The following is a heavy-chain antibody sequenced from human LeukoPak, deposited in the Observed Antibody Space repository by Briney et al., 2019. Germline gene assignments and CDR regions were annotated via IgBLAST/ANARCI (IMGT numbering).Heavy chain of an antibody. D-gene: IGHD3-9*01. CDR1: GFTFSSYG. V-gene: IGHV3-23*01. CDR3: AKDRGRRITIFFDKGHSDY. Sequence: GGSLRLSCAASGFTFSSYGMSWVRQAPGKGLEWVSAISGSGGSTYYVDSVKGRFTISRDNSKNTLYLQMNSLRAEDTAVYYCAKDRGRRITIFFDKGHSDYWGQGTLVTVSS. CDR2: ISGSGGST. J-gene: IGHJ4*02.